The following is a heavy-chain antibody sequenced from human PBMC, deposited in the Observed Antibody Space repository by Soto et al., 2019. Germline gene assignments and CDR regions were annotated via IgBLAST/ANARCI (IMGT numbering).Heavy chain of an antibody. CDR2: IYHSGST. V-gene: IGHV4-30-2*01. D-gene: IGHD2-2*01. J-gene: IGHJ5*02. CDR3: ARVPDR. Sequence: QLQLQVCGSGLVKPSQTLSLTCAVSGGSISSGGYSWSWIRQPPGKGLEWIGYIYHSGSTYYNPSLKSRVTIAVDRSKNQFSLKLSSVTAADTAVYYCARVPDRWGQGTLVTVSS. CDR1: GGSISSGGYS.